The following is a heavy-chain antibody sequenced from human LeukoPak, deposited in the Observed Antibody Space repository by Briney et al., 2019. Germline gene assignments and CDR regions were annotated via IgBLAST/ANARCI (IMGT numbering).Heavy chain of an antibody. J-gene: IGHJ3*02. CDR2: IKQDGSEK. V-gene: IGHV3-7*01. CDR3: ARGRGFTKGVSVTGFDI. CDR1: EFDFSDYW. Sequence: PGGSLRVSCAASEFDFSDYWMTWVRQAPGKGLEWVANIKQDGSEKYYVDSVKGRFTISRDNAKNSLYLQMNSLRAEDTALYYCARGRGFTKGVSVTGFDIWGQGTRVTVSS. D-gene: IGHD2-8*01.